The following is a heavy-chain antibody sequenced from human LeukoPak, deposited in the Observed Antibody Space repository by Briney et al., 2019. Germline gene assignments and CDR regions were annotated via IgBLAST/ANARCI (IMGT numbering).Heavy chain of an antibody. CDR1: GGTFSSYA. J-gene: IGHJ4*02. V-gene: IGHV1-69*04. CDR2: IIPILGIA. Sequence: SVKASCKASGGTFSSYAISWVRQAPGQGLEWMGRIIPILGIANYAQKFQGRVTITADKSTSTAYMELSSLRSEDTAVYYCARYSYGANLFDYWGQGTLVTVSS. CDR3: ARYSYGANLFDY. D-gene: IGHD5-18*01.